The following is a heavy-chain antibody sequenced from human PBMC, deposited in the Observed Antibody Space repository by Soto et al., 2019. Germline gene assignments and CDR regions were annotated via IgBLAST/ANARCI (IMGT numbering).Heavy chain of an antibody. CDR2: IKQDGGEK. V-gene: IGHV3-7*01. CDR1: GFTFSTFW. J-gene: IGHJ4*02. CDR3: ARSAGYCSGDSCHPFDY. D-gene: IGHD2-15*01. Sequence: GGSLRLSCAASGFTFSTFWMSWVRQAPGKGLEWVANIKQDGGEKYYVGSVKGRFTISRDNVKNSLLLQMNSLGAEDTAVYYCARSAGYCSGDSCHPFDYWGQGTLVTVSS.